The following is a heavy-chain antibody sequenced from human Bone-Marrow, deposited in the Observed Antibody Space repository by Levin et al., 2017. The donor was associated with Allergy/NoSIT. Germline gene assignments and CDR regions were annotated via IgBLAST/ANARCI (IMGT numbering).Heavy chain of an antibody. CDR3: AKDIRSGWSTGDLDY. CDR1: GFTFSTYA. Sequence: AGESLKISCAASGFTFSTYAINWVRQAPGKGLEWVSSIRGSGGSTYYADSVKGRFTISRDNSKNTLYLQMNSLRVEDTAVYYCAKDIRSGWSTGDLDYWGQGTLVTVSS. CDR2: IRGSGGST. V-gene: IGHV3-23*01. J-gene: IGHJ4*02. D-gene: IGHD6-13*01.